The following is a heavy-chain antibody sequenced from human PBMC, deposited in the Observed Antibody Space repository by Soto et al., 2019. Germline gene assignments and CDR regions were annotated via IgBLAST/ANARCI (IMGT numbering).Heavy chain of an antibody. CDR3: TTDWAHIAAAGKTVDP. CDR2: IKSKTDGGTT. D-gene: IGHD6-13*01. V-gene: IGHV3-15*07. CDR1: SVSNAW. Sequence: SVSNAWMNWVSQAPGKGLEWVGRIKSKTDGGTTDYAAPVKGRFTISRDDSKNTLYLQMNSLKTEDTAVYYCTTDWAHIAAAGKTVDPWGQGTLVTVSS. J-gene: IGHJ5*02.